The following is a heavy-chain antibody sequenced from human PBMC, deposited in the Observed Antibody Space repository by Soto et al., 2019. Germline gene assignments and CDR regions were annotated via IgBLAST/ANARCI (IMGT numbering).Heavy chain of an antibody. D-gene: IGHD3-22*01. V-gene: IGHV3-7*05. Sequence: GGSLRLSCAASGFTFSSYGMIWVRQAPGKGLEWVANIKQDGSEKYYVDSVKGRFTISRDNAKNSLYLQMNSLRAEDTAVYYCARDLDDSSGYYQDYWGQGTLVTVSS. CDR3: ARDLDDSSGYYQDY. CDR1: GFTFSSYG. J-gene: IGHJ4*02. CDR2: IKQDGSEK.